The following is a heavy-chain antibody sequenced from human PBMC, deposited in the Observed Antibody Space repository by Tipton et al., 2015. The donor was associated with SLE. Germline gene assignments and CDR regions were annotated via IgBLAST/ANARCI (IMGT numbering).Heavy chain of an antibody. CDR3: ARGELYSGASLYYFGY. V-gene: IGHV4-59*01. D-gene: IGHD1-7*01. J-gene: IGHJ4*02. Sequence: TLSLTCTVSGGSISNYYWAWIRQPPGKGLEWIGYIYYSGSTNYNPSLKSRLTMSVDTSKNQFSLKLTSVTAADTAVYYCARGELYSGASLYYFGYWGQGTLVTVSS. CDR2: IYYSGST. CDR1: GGSISNYY.